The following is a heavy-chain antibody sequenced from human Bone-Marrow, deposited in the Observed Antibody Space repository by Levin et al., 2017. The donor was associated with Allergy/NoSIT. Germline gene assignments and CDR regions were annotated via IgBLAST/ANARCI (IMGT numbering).Heavy chain of an antibody. J-gene: IGHJ4*02. CDR1: GFTFSSYA. CDR2: ISGSGGST. V-gene: IGHV3-23*01. Sequence: GESLKISCAASGFTFSSYAMSWVRQAPGKGLEWVSAISGSGGSTYYADSVKGRFTISRDNSKNTLYLQMNSLRAEDTAVYYCASTPSNFAGYFDYWGQGTLVTVSS. D-gene: IGHD6-13*01. CDR3: ASTPSNFAGYFDY.